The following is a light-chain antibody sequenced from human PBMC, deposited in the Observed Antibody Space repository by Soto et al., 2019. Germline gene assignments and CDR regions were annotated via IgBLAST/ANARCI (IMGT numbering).Light chain of an antibody. J-gene: IGKJ5*01. Sequence: VMTQSPHTLSASPGERVSLSCRASQSVTSNNLAWYQQKPGQAPRLLIYGASSRATGIPDRFSGSGSGTDFTLTISRLEPEDFAVYYCQHYVSPPITFGQGTRLEIK. CDR1: QSVTSNN. CDR3: QHYVSPPIT. CDR2: GAS. V-gene: IGKV3-20*01.